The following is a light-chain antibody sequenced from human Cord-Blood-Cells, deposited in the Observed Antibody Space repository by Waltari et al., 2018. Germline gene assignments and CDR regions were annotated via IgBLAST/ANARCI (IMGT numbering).Light chain of an antibody. J-gene: IGLJ3*02. CDR3: QSYDSSLSGSRV. V-gene: IGLV1-40*01. CDR1: TSNHGPGQD. CDR2: GNS. Sequence: QSVLTQPPSVSGAPGQRVTIPCTGCTSNHGPGQDVPWSHQLPGTAPKLLIYGNSNRPSGVPDRFSGSKSGTSASLAITGLQAEDEADYYCQSYDSSLSGSRVFGGGTKLTVL.